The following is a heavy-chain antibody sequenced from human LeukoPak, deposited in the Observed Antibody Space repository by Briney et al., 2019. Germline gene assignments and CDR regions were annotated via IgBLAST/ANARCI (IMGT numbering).Heavy chain of an antibody. CDR3: ARLRSSTSWPKGSFDY. V-gene: IGHV5-51*01. Sequence: GESLKISCKGSGYSFTSYWIGWVRQMPGKGLEWMGIIYPGDSDTRYSPSFQGQVTISAGKSISTAYLQWSSLKASDTAMYYCARLRSSTSWPKGSFDYWGQGTLVTVSS. J-gene: IGHJ4*02. CDR1: GYSFTSYW. D-gene: IGHD2-2*01. CDR2: IYPGDSDT.